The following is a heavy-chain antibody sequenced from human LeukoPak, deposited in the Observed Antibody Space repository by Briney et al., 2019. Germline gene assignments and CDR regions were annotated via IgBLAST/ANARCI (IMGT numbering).Heavy chain of an antibody. D-gene: IGHD3-3*01. V-gene: IGHV3-48*01. CDR3: ARPLSHYDFWSGYAFDF. J-gene: IGHJ4*02. CDR2: ISNSTI. CDR1: GFTFSTYS. Sequence: GGSLRLSCAASGFTFSTYSMNWVRQAPGKGLEWVSYISNSTIFYADSVKGRFTISRDNAKNSLCLQMNSLRVEDTAVYYCARPLSHYDFWSGYAFDFWGQGTLATVSS.